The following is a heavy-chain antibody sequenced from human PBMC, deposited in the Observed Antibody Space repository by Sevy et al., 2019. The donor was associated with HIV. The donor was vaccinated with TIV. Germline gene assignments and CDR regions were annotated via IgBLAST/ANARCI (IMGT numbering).Heavy chain of an antibody. J-gene: IGHJ6*03. CDR1: GGTFSSYA. CDR2: IISIFGTA. Sequence: ASVKVSCKASGGTFSSYAISWVRQAPGQGLEWMGGIISIFGTANYAQKFQGRVTITADKPTSTAYMELSSLRSEDTAVYYCGISGGGSSRTWEDYYYYMDVWGTGTTVTVSS. CDR3: GISGGGSSRTWEDYYYYMDV. D-gene: IGHD6-25*01. V-gene: IGHV1-69*06.